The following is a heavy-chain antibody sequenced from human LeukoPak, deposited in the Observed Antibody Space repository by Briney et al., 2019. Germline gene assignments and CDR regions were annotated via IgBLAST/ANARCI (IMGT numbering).Heavy chain of an antibody. Sequence: SETLSLTCTVSGGSLSGHFWSWFRRPPGKGLENIGYIHSRGSTNYNPSYKSRVTVSLEMSKNQFSLSLSSVTAADTAVYYCARDPGDTDWYNFDFWGQGILVTVSS. CDR2: IHSRGST. CDR1: GGSLSGHF. D-gene: IGHD3-9*01. V-gene: IGHV4-59*11. CDR3: ARDPGDTDWYNFDF. J-gene: IGHJ4*02.